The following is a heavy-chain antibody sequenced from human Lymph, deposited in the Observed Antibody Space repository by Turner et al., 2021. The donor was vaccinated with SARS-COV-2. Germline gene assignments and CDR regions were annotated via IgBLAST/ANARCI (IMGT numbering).Heavy chain of an antibody. J-gene: IGHJ4*02. CDR3: ARVGPGGFDY. D-gene: IGHD2-15*01. Sequence: QVQLVQTGAEVTKPGASVTVSCKASGYTFTSYYMHWVRQAPGQGLEWMGIINPSGDSTSYAQKFQGRFTMTRDTSTSTVYMELSSLRSEDTAVYYCARVGPGGFDYWGQGTPVTVSS. CDR2: INPSGDST. V-gene: IGHV1-46*01. CDR1: GYTFTSYY.